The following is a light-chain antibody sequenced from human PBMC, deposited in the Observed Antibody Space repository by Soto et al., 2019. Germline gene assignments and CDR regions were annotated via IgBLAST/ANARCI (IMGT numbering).Light chain of an antibody. J-gene: IGLJ2*01. Sequence: QSVLTQPASVSGSPGQSITISCTGATSYLPTYDFVSWYQQHPGKAPRLLIYEASKRASGISSRFSGSKSGNTASLTISGLQSEDEADYYCSSFAGSVVVSVVFGGGTKVTVL. V-gene: IGLV2-23*01. CDR3: SSFAGSVVVSVV. CDR2: EAS. CDR1: TSYLPTYDF.